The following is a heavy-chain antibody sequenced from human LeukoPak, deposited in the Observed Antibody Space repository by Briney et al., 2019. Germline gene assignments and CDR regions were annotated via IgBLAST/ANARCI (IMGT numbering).Heavy chain of an antibody. CDR1: GFTFSSYA. CDR3: ARDPRWDSSGYFDY. J-gene: IGHJ4*02. CDR2: ISYDGSNK. D-gene: IGHD3-22*01. Sequence: GGSLRLSCAASGFTFSSYAMHWVRQAPGKGLEWVAVISYDGSNKYYADSVKGRFTISRDNSKNTLYLQMNSLRAEDTAVYYCARDPRWDSSGYFDYRGQGTLVTVSS. V-gene: IGHV3-30*04.